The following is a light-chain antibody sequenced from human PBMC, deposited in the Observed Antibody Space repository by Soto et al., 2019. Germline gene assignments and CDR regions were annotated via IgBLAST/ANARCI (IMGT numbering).Light chain of an antibody. CDR1: QSFRDW. J-gene: IGKJ4*01. CDR2: KAS. CDR3: QQYYSYSPLT. V-gene: IGKV1-5*03. Sequence: DIKMTPSPSTLSASVGDKVTVTCRARQSFRDWVAWYQQQAGRAPRLLIYKASSLHSGVPSRFSGSGFGTEVTITISGRQPDDFASDYCQQYYSYSPLTFGGGTKLEIK.